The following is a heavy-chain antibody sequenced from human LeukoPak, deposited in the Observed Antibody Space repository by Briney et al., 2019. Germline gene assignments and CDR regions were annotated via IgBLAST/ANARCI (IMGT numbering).Heavy chain of an antibody. CDR2: TYYRSKWYN. CDR1: GDSVSSNSAA. J-gene: IGHJ4*02. V-gene: IGHV6-1*01. Sequence: SQTLSLTRAISGDSVSSNSAAWNWIRQSPSRGLEWLGRTYYRSKWYNDYAVSVKSRITINPDTSKNQFSLQLNSVTPDDTAVYYCTRGGSGMTVALFDNWGQGTLVTVSS. D-gene: IGHD2-21*02. CDR3: TRGGSGMTVALFDN.